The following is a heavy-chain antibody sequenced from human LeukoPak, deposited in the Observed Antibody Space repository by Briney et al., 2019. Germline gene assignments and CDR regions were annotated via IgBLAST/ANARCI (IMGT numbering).Heavy chain of an antibody. CDR2: IYTSGST. J-gene: IGHJ3*02. Sequence: SETLSLTCTVSGGSISSGSYYWSWIRQPAGKGLEWIGRIYTSGSTNYNPSLKSRVTISVDTSKNQFSLKLSSVTAADTAVYYCARALRKTDAFDMWGQGTMVTVSS. CDR1: GGSISSGSYY. CDR3: ARALRKTDAFDM. V-gene: IGHV4-61*02.